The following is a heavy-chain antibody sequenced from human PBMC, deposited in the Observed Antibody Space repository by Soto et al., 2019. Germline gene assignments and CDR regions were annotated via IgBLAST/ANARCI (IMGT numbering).Heavy chain of an antibody. Sequence: GGSMRLSCAASGFTFSSYAMSWVRQAPGKGLEWVSAISGSGGSTYYADSVKGRFTISRDNSKNTLYLQMNSLRAEDTAVYYCAANIVVVPAAIGYYGMDVWGQGTTVTVSS. D-gene: IGHD2-2*01. CDR2: ISGSGGST. CDR3: AANIVVVPAAIGYYGMDV. J-gene: IGHJ6*02. V-gene: IGHV3-23*01. CDR1: GFTFSSYA.